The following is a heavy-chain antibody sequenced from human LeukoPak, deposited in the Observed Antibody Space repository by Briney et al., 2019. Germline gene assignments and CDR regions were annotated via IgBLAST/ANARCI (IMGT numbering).Heavy chain of an antibody. CDR2: IYNSGST. J-gene: IGHJ1*01. CDR3: ARHDYYHSSGYFSPYFQH. CDR1: GGSISGSTYY. V-gene: IGHV4-39*01. Sequence: PSETLSLTCTVSGGSISGSTYYWGWIRQPPGKGLQWIGSIYNSGSTDYNPSLKGRVAIFVDTSKNQFSLRLSSVTAADTAVYYCARHDYYHSSGYFSPYFQHWGQGTLVTVSP. D-gene: IGHD3-22*01.